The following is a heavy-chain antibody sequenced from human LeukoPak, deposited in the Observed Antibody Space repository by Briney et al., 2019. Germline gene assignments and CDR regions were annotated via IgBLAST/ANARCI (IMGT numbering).Heavy chain of an antibody. V-gene: IGHV1-46*01. Sequence: AASVKVSCKASGYTFTGYYMHWVRQAPGQGLEWMGIINPSGGSTTYAQKFQGRVTMTRDTPTSTVYMELSSLRSEDTAVYYCARDRNPYYSDSRDSFDYWGQGTLVTVSS. CDR2: INPSGGST. J-gene: IGHJ4*02. CDR3: ARDRNPYYSDSRDSFDY. CDR1: GYTFTGYY. D-gene: IGHD3-22*01.